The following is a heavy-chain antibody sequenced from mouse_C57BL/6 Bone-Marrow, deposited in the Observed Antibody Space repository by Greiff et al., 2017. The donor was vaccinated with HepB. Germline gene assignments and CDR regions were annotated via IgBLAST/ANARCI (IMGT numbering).Heavy chain of an antibody. D-gene: IGHD2-5*01. CDR1: GFTFSSYA. J-gene: IGHJ3*01. CDR2: ISDGGSYT. V-gene: IGHV5-4*03. Sequence: EVKLQESGGGLVKPGGSLKLSCAASGFTFSSYAMSWVRQTPEKRLEWVATISDGGSYTYYPDNVKGRFTISRDNAKNNLYLQMSHLKSEDTAMYYCARGSYSTPFAYWGQGTLVTVSA. CDR3: ARGSYSTPFAY.